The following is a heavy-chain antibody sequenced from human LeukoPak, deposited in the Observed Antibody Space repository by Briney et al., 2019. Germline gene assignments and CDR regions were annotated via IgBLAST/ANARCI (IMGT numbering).Heavy chain of an antibody. J-gene: IGHJ4*02. D-gene: IGHD6-6*01. V-gene: IGHV4-31*11. CDR3: ARTDSSSLLDY. CDR1: GGSISSGGYY. Sequence: SETLSLTCAVSGGSISSGGYYWSWIRQHPGKGLEWIGYIYYSGSTYYNPSLKSRVTISVDTSKNQFSLKLSSVTAADTAVYYCARTDSSSLLDYWGQGTLVTVSS. CDR2: IYYSGST.